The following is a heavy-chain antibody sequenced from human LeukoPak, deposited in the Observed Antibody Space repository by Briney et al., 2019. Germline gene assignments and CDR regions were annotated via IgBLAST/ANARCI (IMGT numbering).Heavy chain of an antibody. J-gene: IGHJ3*02. CDR2: ISSSSSTI. Sequence: GGSLRLSCAASGFTFSSYSMNWVRQAPGKGLEWVSYISSSSSTIYYADSVKGRFTISRDNAKNSLYLQMNSLRAEDTAVYYCARDQAYYGSGSYEVHAFDIWGQGTMVTVSS. CDR1: GFTFSSYS. V-gene: IGHV3-48*01. D-gene: IGHD3-10*01. CDR3: ARDQAYYGSGSYEVHAFDI.